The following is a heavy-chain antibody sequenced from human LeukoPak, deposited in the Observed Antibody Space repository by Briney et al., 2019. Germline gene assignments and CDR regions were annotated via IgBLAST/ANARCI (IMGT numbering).Heavy chain of an antibody. D-gene: IGHD5-12*01. CDR2: ISSSGSTI. J-gene: IGHJ4*02. Sequence: GGSLRLSCAASGFTFSSYEMNWVRQAPGKGLEWVSYISSSGSTIYYADSVKGRFTISRDNAKNSLYLQMNSLRAEDTAVYYCARDGVGSGYDFDYFDYWGQGTLVTVSS. CDR3: ARDGVGSGYDFDYFDY. V-gene: IGHV3-48*03. CDR1: GFTFSSYE.